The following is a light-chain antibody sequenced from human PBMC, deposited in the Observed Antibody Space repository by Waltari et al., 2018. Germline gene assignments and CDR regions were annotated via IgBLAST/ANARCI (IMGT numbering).Light chain of an antibody. V-gene: IGLV2-8*01. CDR2: DVT. CDR1: SSDVGGYNY. Sequence: QSALTQPPSASGSPGQSVTISCTGTSSDVGGYNYVSWYQQHPGKAPKPLIYDVTKRPSGVPDRFSGSKSGNTASLSVSGLQAEDEADYYCSSYAGSSNLLFGGGTKLTVL. CDR3: SSYAGSSNLL. J-gene: IGLJ3*02.